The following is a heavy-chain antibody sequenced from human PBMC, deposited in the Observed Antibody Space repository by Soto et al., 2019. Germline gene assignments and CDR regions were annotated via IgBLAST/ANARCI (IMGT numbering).Heavy chain of an antibody. V-gene: IGHV3-23*05. D-gene: IGHD3-9*01. CDR1: GFTFSDYA. Sequence: EVHLLESGGGLVQPGGSLTLSCTVSGFTFSDYAMNWVRQAPGRGLEWVASIHGGGKGMYYANSVKGRFTISGDKSKSTLYLHMNNLRAEDTALYYCAKDRSLSASVWLLESGYYFDYWGQGTLVTVSS. CDR3: AKDRSLSASVWLLESGYYFDY. J-gene: IGHJ4*02. CDR2: IHGGGKGM.